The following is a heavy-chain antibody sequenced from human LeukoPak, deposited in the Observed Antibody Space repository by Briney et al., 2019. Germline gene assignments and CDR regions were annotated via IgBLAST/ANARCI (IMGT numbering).Heavy chain of an antibody. CDR3: ARGTIPPGITMIVVALDY. J-gene: IGHJ4*02. D-gene: IGHD3-22*01. CDR1: GYTFTGYY. Sequence: ASVKVSCKASGYTFTGYYMHWVRQAPGQGLEWMGWINPNSGGTNYAQKFQGRVTMTRDTSISTAYMKLSRLRSDDTAVYYCARGTIPPGITMIVVALDYWGQGTLVTVSS. CDR2: INPNSGGT. V-gene: IGHV1-2*02.